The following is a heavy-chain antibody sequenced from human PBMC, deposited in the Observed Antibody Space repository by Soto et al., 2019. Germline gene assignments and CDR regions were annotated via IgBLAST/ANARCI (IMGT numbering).Heavy chain of an antibody. CDR3: ARGGDIVVIPATPDY. D-gene: IGHD2-2*01. V-gene: IGHV1-2*02. J-gene: IGHJ4*02. CDR2: INPNSGGT. CDR1: GYTFIAYY. Sequence: QVQLVQSGAEVKKPGASVKVSYKASGYTFIAYYMHWVRQAPGQGLEWMGWINPNSGGTSFAQKFQDRVTMTRDTSISTAYMELSRLRSDDTAVYYCARGGDIVVIPATPDYWGQGTLVTVSS.